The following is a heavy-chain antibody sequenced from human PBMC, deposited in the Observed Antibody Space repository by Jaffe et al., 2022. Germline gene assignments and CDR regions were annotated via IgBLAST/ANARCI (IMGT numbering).Heavy chain of an antibody. D-gene: IGHD2-15*01. Sequence: QVQLVESGGGVVQPGRSLRLSCAASGSTFNRFTFRNFGMHWVRQTPGKGLEWVAIISYDGSKKFYADSVEGRFTISRDNSQNTLFLQMNSLRAEDTAIYYCAKDPWGCSGPSASCVDYFYYMDVWGKGTTVTVSS. V-gene: IGHV3-30*18. CDR3: AKDPWGCSGPSASCVDYFYYMDV. CDR2: ISYDGSKK. CDR1: GSTFNRFTFRNFG. J-gene: IGHJ6*03.